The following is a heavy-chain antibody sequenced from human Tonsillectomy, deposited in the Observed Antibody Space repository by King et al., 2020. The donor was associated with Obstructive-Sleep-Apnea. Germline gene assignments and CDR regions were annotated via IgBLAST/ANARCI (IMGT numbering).Heavy chain of an antibody. CDR3: ARHDYSSGYFGVFDY. J-gene: IGHJ4*02. Sequence: QLQESGPGLVKPSETLSLTCTVSGGSISSYYWSWIRQPPGKGLECIGYISYSGSTNSNPSLKSRVTISVDTSKNQFSLKLSSVTAADTAVYYYARHDYSSGYFGVFDYWGQGTLVTVSS. D-gene: IGHD3-22*01. CDR2: ISYSGST. CDR1: GGSISSYY. V-gene: IGHV4-59*08.